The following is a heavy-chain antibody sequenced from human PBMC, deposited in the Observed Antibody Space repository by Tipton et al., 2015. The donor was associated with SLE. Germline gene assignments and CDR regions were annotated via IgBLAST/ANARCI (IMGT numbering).Heavy chain of an antibody. Sequence: SLRLSCEASGFSFSTYWLNWVRQAPGKGLEWVANIKQDGIAKDYVDSVKGRFTISRDNVDNLVYLQMNSPRPEDTAVYYCARHSQYAFDVWGQGTVVTVSS. CDR3: ARHSQYAFDV. J-gene: IGHJ3*01. CDR2: IKQDGIAK. V-gene: IGHV3-7*01. D-gene: IGHD5-18*01. CDR1: GFSFSTYW.